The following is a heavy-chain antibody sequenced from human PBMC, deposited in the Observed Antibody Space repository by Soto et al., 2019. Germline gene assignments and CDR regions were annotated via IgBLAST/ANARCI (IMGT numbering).Heavy chain of an antibody. J-gene: IGHJ4*02. V-gene: IGHV1-18*01. CDR1: GYTLKNYG. Sequence: QVHLVQSGGEVKKPGASVKVSCKASGYTLKNYGIGWVRQAPGLGPEWVGWIKVDNGDTKYAEKLQGRVTLTTDTSTSTSYIELRNLRSDDTAFYYCARSRYYFDYWGQGTLVTVSS. CDR3: ARSRYYFDY. CDR2: IKVDNGDT.